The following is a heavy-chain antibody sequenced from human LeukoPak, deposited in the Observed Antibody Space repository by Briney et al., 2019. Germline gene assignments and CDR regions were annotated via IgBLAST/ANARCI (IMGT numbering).Heavy chain of an antibody. J-gene: IGHJ4*02. CDR1: GFTFSSYA. V-gene: IGHV3-30*04. D-gene: IGHD3-10*01. Sequence: GGSLRLSCAASGFTFSSYAMHWVRQAPGKGLEWVAVISYDGSNKYYAYSVKGRFTISRDNSKNTLYLQMNSLRAEDTAVYYCARAELWFGELLLSIDYWGQGTLVTVSS. CDR2: ISYDGSNK. CDR3: ARAELWFGELLLSIDY.